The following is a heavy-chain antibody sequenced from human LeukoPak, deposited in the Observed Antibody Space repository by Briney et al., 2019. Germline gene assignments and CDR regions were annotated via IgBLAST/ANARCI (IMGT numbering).Heavy chain of an antibody. CDR3: ARLSGDGYSLDY. D-gene: IGHD5-24*01. Sequence: SETLSLTCAVYGGSFSGYYWSWIRQPPGKGLEWIGEINHSGSTNYNPSLKSRVTISVDTSKNQFSLKLNSVTAADTAVYYCARLSGDGYSLDYWGQGTLVTVSS. V-gene: IGHV4-34*01. CDR2: INHSGST. CDR1: GGSFSGYY. J-gene: IGHJ4*02.